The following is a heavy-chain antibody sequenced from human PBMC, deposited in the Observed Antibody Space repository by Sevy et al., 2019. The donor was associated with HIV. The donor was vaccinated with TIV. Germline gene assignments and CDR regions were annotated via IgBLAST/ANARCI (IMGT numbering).Heavy chain of an antibody. J-gene: IGHJ6*02. D-gene: IGHD3-3*01. CDR3: ARSYDFWSGYYTDYYYGMDV. CDR2: ISYDGSNK. CDR1: GFTFSSYA. V-gene: IGHV3-30-3*01. Sequence: GGSLRLSCAASGFTFSSYAMHWVRQAPGKGLEWVAVISYDGSNKYYADSVKGRFTISRDNSKNTLYLQMNSLRAEDTAVYYCARSYDFWSGYYTDYYYGMDVWGQRTTVTASS.